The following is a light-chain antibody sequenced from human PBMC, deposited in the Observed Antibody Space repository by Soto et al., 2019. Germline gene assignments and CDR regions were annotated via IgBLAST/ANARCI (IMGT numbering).Light chain of an antibody. V-gene: IGKV3D-15*01. Sequence: EAVMTQSPATLSVSPGERATLSCRASQSVSSNLAWYQQKPGQPPRLLIYDISTRATGIPTRFSGSGSGTEFTLTISSLDPEDFAVYYCQQRSNRPLTFGQGTRLEIK. J-gene: IGKJ5*01. CDR1: QSVSSN. CDR2: DIS. CDR3: QQRSNRPLT.